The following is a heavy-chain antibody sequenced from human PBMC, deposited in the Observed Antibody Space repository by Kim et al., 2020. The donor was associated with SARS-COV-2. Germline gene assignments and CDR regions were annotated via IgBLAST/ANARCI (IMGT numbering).Heavy chain of an antibody. Sequence: SETLSLTCAVYGGSFSGYYWSWIRQPPGKGLEWIGEINHSGSTNYNPSLKSRVTISVDTSKNQFSLKLSSVTAADTAVYYCARTCPHPTGRAIPGYYDYG. D-gene: IGHD2-2*02. V-gene: IGHV4-34*01. CDR1: GGSFSGYY. CDR2: INHSGST. CDR3: ARTCPHPTGRAIPGYYDYG. J-gene: IGHJ6*01.